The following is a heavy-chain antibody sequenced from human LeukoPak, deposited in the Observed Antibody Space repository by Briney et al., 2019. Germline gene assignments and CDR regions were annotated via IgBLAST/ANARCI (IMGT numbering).Heavy chain of an antibody. CDR1: GFIFSNYG. D-gene: IGHD6-19*01. Sequence: PGGSLRLSCAASGFIFSNYGMSWVRQAPGKGLEWVSAIRGNADTTYYADSVKGRFSIFRDNYKNMLYLQMNSLRAEDTAVYYCARGRAIAVAGPADYWGQGTLVTVSS. V-gene: IGHV3-23*01. CDR3: ARGRAIAVAGPADY. J-gene: IGHJ4*02. CDR2: IRGNADTT.